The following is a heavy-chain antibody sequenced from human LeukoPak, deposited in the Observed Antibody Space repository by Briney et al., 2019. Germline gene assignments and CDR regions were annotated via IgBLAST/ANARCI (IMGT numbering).Heavy chain of an antibody. Sequence: GASVKVSCKASGDTFSTHTITWVRQAPGQGLEWIGRIIPMFGIVKYAQKFQGRVTMTTDESTRILYMELSSLTFEDTAVYYCARDTVYYGSGQQTAFDIWGQGTMVTVFS. CDR2: IIPMFGIV. V-gene: IGHV1-69*05. CDR1: GDTFSTHT. J-gene: IGHJ3*02. CDR3: ARDTVYYGSGQQTAFDI. D-gene: IGHD3-10*01.